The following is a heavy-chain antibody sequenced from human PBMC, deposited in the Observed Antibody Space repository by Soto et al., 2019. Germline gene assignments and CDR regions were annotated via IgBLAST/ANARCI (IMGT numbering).Heavy chain of an antibody. CDR2: IYDDGRT. Sequence: PSETLSLTCTVSGGSISNGGYYWGWIRQPPGKGLEWIGSIYDDGRTYYNPSLKSRVTISVDTSKNQFSLKLSSMTAADTAVFYCARQEPLNYYDSRGYFSMPGWWFDPWGQGTLVTVSS. D-gene: IGHD3-22*01. V-gene: IGHV4-39*01. CDR3: ARQEPLNYYDSRGYFSMPGWWFDP. CDR1: GGSISNGGYY. J-gene: IGHJ5*02.